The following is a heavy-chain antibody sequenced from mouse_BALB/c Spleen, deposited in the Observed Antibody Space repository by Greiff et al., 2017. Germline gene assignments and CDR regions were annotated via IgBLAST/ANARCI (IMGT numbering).Heavy chain of an antibody. CDR3: AVCDVYGGWFAY. Sequence: EVQLVESGPGLVKPSQSLSLTCTVSGFSFTSDYVWNCLRPFPGNKLEWMDFISYSGTTTYNPSLKSRISITRDTSKNQFFLQLNSVTTEDTATYYCAVCDVYGGWFAYWGQGTLVTVSA. V-gene: IGHV3-2*02. CDR2: ISYSGTT. CDR1: GFSFTSDYV. D-gene: IGHD2-3*01. J-gene: IGHJ3*01.